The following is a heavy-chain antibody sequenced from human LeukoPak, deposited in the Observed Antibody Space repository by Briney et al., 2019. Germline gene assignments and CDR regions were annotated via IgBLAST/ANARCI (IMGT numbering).Heavy chain of an antibody. V-gene: IGHV3-66*02. CDR1: GFTVSSNY. CDR2: IYSGGST. CDR3: ARDRLPSSSWYAPFDY. D-gene: IGHD6-13*01. Sequence: LSGGSLRLSCAASGFTVSSNYMSWVRQAPGKGLEWVSVIYSGGSTYYADSVKGRFTISRDNSKNTLYLQMNSLRAEDTAVYYCARDRLPSSSWYAPFDYWGQGTLVTVSS. J-gene: IGHJ4*02.